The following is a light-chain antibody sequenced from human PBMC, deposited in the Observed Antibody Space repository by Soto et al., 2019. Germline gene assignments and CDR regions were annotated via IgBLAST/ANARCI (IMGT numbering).Light chain of an antibody. Sequence: EIMLTHSPGTLSLSPRERATLSSRASQSVIRYLAWYQQRPGQAPRLLIYDASYRATGIPARFSGSGSGTDFTLTISSLEHEDFAVYYCQHRFNWPWTFGQGTKVDIK. J-gene: IGKJ1*01. V-gene: IGKV3-11*01. CDR3: QHRFNWPWT. CDR1: QSVIRY. CDR2: DAS.